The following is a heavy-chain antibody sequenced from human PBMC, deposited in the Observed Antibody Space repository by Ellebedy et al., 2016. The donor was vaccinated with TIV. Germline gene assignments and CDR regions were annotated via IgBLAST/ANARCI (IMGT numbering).Heavy chain of an antibody. D-gene: IGHD3-22*01. CDR1: GGSISSSSYY. Sequence: SETLSLXXTVSGGSISSSSYYWGWIRQPPGKGLEWIGSIYYSGSTYYNPSLKSRVTISVDTSKNQFSLKLSSVTAADTAVYYCASWAPYYYDSSGKANWFDPWGQGTLVTVSS. V-gene: IGHV4-39*07. CDR2: IYYSGST. J-gene: IGHJ5*02. CDR3: ASWAPYYYDSSGKANWFDP.